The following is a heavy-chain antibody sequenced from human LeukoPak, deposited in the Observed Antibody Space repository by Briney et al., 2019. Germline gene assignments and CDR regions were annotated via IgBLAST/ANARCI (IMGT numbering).Heavy chain of an antibody. Sequence: GGSLRLSCAASGFTFSSYAMSWVRQAPGKGLEWVSAISGSGGSTYYADSVKGRFTISRDNSKNTLYLQMNSLRAEDTAVYYCAEDLVGAKGSAAFDIWGQGTMVTVSS. V-gene: IGHV3-23*01. D-gene: IGHD1-26*01. J-gene: IGHJ3*02. CDR3: AEDLVGAKGSAAFDI. CDR2: ISGSGGST. CDR1: GFTFSSYA.